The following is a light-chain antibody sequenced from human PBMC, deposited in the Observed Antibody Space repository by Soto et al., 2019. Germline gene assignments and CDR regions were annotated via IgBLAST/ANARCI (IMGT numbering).Light chain of an antibody. CDR3: QQSYSTPIT. Sequence: DIQMTQCPSSLSASVGDRVTITCRASQSISSYLNWYQQKPGKAPKLLIYAASSLQSGVPSRFSGRGSGTDFTLTISSLQPEDFATYYCQQSYSTPITFGQGTRLEIK. CDR1: QSISSY. CDR2: AAS. J-gene: IGKJ5*01. V-gene: IGKV1-39*01.